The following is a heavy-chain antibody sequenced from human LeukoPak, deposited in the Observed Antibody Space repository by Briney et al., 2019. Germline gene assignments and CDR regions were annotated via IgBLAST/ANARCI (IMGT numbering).Heavy chain of an antibody. CDR1: GFTFSSYA. D-gene: IGHD6-19*01. Sequence: GSLRLSCAASGFTFSSYAMSWVRQALGKGLEWVSAISGGGGSTYYADSVKGRFTISRDNSKNTLYLQMNSLRAEDTAVYYCAKGWQWLISYWGQGTLVTVSS. CDR2: ISGGGGST. CDR3: AKGWQWLISY. V-gene: IGHV3-23*01. J-gene: IGHJ4*02.